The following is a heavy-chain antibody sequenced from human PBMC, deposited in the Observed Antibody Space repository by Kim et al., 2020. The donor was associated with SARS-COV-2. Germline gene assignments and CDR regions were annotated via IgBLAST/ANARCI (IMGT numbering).Heavy chain of an antibody. V-gene: IGHV3-30*07. CDR3: ARMALGTMSLSVNWFDP. J-gene: IGHJ5*02. D-gene: IGHD3-22*01. Sequence: VKGRFTISRDNSKTTLYLQMNSLRAEDTAVYYCARMALGTMSLSVNWFDPWGQGTLVAVSS.